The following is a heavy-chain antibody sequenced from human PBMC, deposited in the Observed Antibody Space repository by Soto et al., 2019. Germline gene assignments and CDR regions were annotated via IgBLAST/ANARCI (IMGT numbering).Heavy chain of an antibody. J-gene: IGHJ4*02. CDR3: SRAGILTTPFYFDY. CDR1: GFTFSDHY. Sequence: EVQLVESGGGLVQPAGSLRLSCVASGFTFSDHYMDWVRQAPGKGLEWVGRIRNKANSYTTEYAASVQGRFTISRDDSRNSLYLQMNSLKTEDTAMYYCSRAGILTTPFYFDYWGLGTSVTVSS. V-gene: IGHV3-72*01. CDR2: IRNKANSYTT. D-gene: IGHD2-21*01.